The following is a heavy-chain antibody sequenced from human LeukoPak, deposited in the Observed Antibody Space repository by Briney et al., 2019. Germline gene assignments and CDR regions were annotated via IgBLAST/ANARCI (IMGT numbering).Heavy chain of an antibody. J-gene: IGHJ4*02. V-gene: IGHV3-23*01. CDR3: AKGEDYGDYIQDDY. CDR1: GFTFSSYA. Sequence: PGGSLRLSCAASGFTFSSYAMSWVRLAPGKGLEWVSAIGGSGGSTYYADSVKGRFTISRDNSKNTLYLQMNSLRAEDTAVYYCAKGEDYGDYIQDDYWGQGTLVTVSS. CDR2: IGGSGGST. D-gene: IGHD4-17*01.